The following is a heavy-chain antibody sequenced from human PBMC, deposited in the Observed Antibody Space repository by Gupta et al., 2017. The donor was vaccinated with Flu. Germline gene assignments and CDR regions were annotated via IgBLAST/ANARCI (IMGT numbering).Heavy chain of an antibody. V-gene: IGHV3-49*03. CDR3: TRGANSGYDSHPFSFDY. J-gene: IGHJ4*02. CDR1: GFTFGDYA. CDR2: SRSKAYGGTT. Sequence: EVQQVESGGGLVQPGRSLRLYGTASGFTFGDYAMGWLRQAPVKGLEWVGFSRSKAYGGTTEYAASVKGRFTISRDDSKSIAYLQMNSLKTEDTAVYYCTRGANSGYDSHPFSFDYWGQGTLVTVSS. D-gene: IGHD5-12*01.